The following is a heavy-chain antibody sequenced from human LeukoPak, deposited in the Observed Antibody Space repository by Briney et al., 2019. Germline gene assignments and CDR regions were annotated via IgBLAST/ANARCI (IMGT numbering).Heavy chain of an antibody. J-gene: IGHJ4*02. CDR2: IYYSGST. CDR1: GGSISNYY. D-gene: IGHD4-17*01. CDR3: ARHDYGAPYYFDY. Sequence: ASETLSLTSTVSGGSISNYYWSWIRQPPGQGLGWIGYIYYSGSTNYNPSLKGRVTISVDTSKNQFSLKLSSVTAADTAVYYCARHDYGAPYYFDYWGQGTLVTVSS. V-gene: IGHV4-59*08.